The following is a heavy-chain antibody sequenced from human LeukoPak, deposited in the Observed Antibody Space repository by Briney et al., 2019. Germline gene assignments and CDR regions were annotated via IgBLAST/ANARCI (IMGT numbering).Heavy chain of an antibody. CDR3: ATDGAGFDT. CDR1: GFTFNDYY. V-gene: IGHV3-11*05. CDR2: INIGSTNT. Sequence: GGSLRLSCAASGFTFNDYYMSWIRQAPGKGLEWLSYINIGSTNTHYADAGNGRVIISRATAKKSLYLEMNNLRAEDTAVYYCATDGAGFDTWGQGVLVTVSS. J-gene: IGHJ5*02.